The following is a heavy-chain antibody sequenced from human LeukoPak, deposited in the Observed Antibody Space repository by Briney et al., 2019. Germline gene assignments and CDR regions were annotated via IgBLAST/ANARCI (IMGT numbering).Heavy chain of an antibody. J-gene: IGHJ4*02. V-gene: IGHV1-46*01. D-gene: IGHD3-3*01. CDR2: INPSGGST. Sequence: ASVNVSCKASGYTFTSFLMHWVRQAPGQGLEWMGIINPSGGSTTYAQKFQGRVTMTRDTSTSTVYMELSSLRSEDTAVYYCARVWSGYYWFDYWGQGTLVTV. CDR3: ARVWSGYYWFDY. CDR1: GYTFTSFL.